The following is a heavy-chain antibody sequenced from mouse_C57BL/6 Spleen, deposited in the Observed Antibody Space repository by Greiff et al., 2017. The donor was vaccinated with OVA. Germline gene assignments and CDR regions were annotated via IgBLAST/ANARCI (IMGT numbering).Heavy chain of an antibody. V-gene: IGHV1-59*01. CDR2: IDPSDSYT. J-gene: IGHJ2*01. CDR1: GYTFTSYW. Sequence: QVQLQQPGAELVRPGTSVKLSCKASGYTFTSYWMHWVKQRPGQGLEWIGVIDPSDSYTNYNQKFKGKATLTVDTSSSTAYMQLSSLTSEDSAVYYCARSEDLKEGDYWGQGTTLTVSS. CDR3: ARSEDLKEGDY.